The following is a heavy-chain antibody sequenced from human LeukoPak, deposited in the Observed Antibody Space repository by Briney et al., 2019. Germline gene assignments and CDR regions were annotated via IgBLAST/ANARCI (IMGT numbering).Heavy chain of an antibody. V-gene: IGHV4-59*08. CDR1: GGSINSYY. J-gene: IGHJ3*02. D-gene: IGHD3-10*01. CDR3: ARAYGSGSYEALDAFDI. CDR2: IFYSGST. Sequence: TSETLSLTCTVSGGSINSYYWSWIRQPPEKGLEWIGYIFYSGSTNYNPSLKSRVTISVDTSKNQFSLKLSSVTAADTAVYYCARAYGSGSYEALDAFDIWGQGTMVTVSS.